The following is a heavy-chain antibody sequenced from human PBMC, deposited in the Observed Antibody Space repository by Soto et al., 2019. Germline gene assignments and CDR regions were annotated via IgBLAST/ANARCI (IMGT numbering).Heavy chain of an antibody. Sequence: QVQLVQSGAEVKKPGSSVKVSCKASGGTFSSYAISWVRQAPGQGLEWMGGIIPIFGTANYAQKFQGRVTITADESTSTAYMGLSSLRSEDTAVYYCARGEYCSGGSCYRSLRYYYYGMDVWGQGTTVTVSS. CDR3: ARGEYCSGGSCYRSLRYYYYGMDV. CDR2: IIPIFGTA. V-gene: IGHV1-69*12. CDR1: GGTFSSYA. D-gene: IGHD2-15*01. J-gene: IGHJ6*02.